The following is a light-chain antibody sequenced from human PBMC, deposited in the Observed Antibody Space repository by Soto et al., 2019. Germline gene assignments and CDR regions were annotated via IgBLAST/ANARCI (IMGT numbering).Light chain of an antibody. Sequence: EIVMTQSPATLSVSPGERATLSCRASQSDNNNLAWYQQKPGQAPRLLIYGASTRATGIPARFSGSGSGTEFTLTISSLQSEDFAVYYCQQYNNWPLTFGGGTKVEIK. CDR2: GAS. CDR1: QSDNNN. V-gene: IGKV3-15*01. CDR3: QQYNNWPLT. J-gene: IGKJ4*01.